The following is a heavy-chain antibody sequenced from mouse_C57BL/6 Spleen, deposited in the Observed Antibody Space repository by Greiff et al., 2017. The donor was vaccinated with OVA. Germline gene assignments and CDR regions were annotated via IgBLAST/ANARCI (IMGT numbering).Heavy chain of an antibody. V-gene: IGHV1-52*01. CDR2: IDPSDSET. J-gene: IGHJ4*01. CDR3: ARGGLRRSAMDY. D-gene: IGHD2-4*01. CDR1: GYTFTSYW. Sequence: QVQLKQPGAELVRPGSSVKLSCKASGYTFTSYWMHWVKQRPIQGLEWIGNIDPSDSETHYNQKFKDKATLTVDKSSSTAYMQLSSLTSEDSAVYYCARGGLRRSAMDYWGQGTSVTVSS.